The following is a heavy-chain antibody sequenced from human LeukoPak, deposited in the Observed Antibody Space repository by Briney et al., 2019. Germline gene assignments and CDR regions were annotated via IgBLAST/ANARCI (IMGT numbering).Heavy chain of an antibody. CDR3: AIYRQMRYCSGGSCYSTGHDAFDI. CDR1: GGSISSYY. CDR2: IYYSGST. Sequence: SETLSLTCTVSGGSISSYYWSWIRQPPGKGLEWIGYIYYSGSTNYNPSLKSRVTISVDTSKNQFSLKLSSVTAADTAVYYCAIYRQMRYCSGGSCYSTGHDAFDIWGQGTMVTVSS. J-gene: IGHJ3*02. D-gene: IGHD2-15*01. V-gene: IGHV4-59*12.